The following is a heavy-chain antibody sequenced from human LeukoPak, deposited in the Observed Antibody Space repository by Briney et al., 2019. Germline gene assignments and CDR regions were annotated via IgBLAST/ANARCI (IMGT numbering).Heavy chain of an antibody. J-gene: IGHJ6*02. D-gene: IGHD6-13*01. CDR2: ISAYNGNT. CDR3: ARAYSSSWYGIYHYGMDV. V-gene: IGHV1-18*01. CDR1: GYTFTSYG. Sequence: ASVKVSCKASGYTFTSYGISWVRQAPGQGLEWMGWISAYNGNTNYAQKLQGRVTMTTDTSTSTAYMELRSLRSDDTAVYYCARAYSSSWYGIYHYGMDVWGQGTTVTVSS.